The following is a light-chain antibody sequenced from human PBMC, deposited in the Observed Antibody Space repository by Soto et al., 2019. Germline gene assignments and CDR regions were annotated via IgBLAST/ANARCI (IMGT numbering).Light chain of an antibody. V-gene: IGKV1-5*01. Sequence: DIQMTQSPSTLSASIGDTVTVACRASQGISNWLAWYQQKPGKAPKLLIFHASSLETGVPSRFSGSGSGTEFTLTISSLQPDDFATYYCQHYNSYGTFGQGTKVDIK. J-gene: IGKJ1*01. CDR3: QHYNSYGT. CDR1: QGISNW. CDR2: HAS.